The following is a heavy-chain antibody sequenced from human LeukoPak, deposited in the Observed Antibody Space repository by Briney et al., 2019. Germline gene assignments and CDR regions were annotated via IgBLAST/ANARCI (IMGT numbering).Heavy chain of an antibody. D-gene: IGHD3-22*01. J-gene: IGHJ4*02. V-gene: IGHV3-15*01. CDR2: IKSKTDGGTT. Sequence: GGSLRLSCAASGVTFSNAWMSWVRQAPGKGLEWVGRIKSKTDGGTTDYAAPVKGRFTISRDDSKNTLYLQMNSLKTEDTAVYYCTTSYYYDSGGYYYSYFDYWGKGTLVTVSS. CDR3: TTSYYYDSGGYYYSYFDY. CDR1: GVTFSNAW.